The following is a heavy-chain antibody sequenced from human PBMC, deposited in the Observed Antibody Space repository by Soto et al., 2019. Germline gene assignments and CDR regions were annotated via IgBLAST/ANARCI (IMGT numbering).Heavy chain of an antibody. CDR3: AREVGHMDV. J-gene: IGHJ6*02. CDR2: VSPYNVDT. V-gene: IGHV1-18*04. D-gene: IGHD2-2*01. Sequence: SVKVSCKASGYTCTTYGINWVRQAPGQGLEWMGWVSPYNVDTSYAQKVQGRVTMTTDTSTTTAYLELRSPRSDDTAVYYCAREVGHMDVWGQGTTVTV. CDR1: GYTCTTYG.